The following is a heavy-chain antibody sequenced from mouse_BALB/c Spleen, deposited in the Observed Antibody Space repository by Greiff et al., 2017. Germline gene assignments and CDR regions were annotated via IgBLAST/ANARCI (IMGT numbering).Heavy chain of an antibody. CDR1: GYTFTSYW. J-gene: IGHJ4*01. CDR3: TRSLRLQEFCNYYAMDY. V-gene: IGHV1-7*01. Sequence: QVQLKQSGAELAKPGASVKMSCKASGYTFTSYWMHWVKQRPGQGLEWIGYINPSTGYTEYNQKFKDKSTLTADKSSSTAYMQLSSLTSEDSAVYYCTRSLRLQEFCNYYAMDYWGQGTSVTVSS. CDR2: INPSTGYT. D-gene: IGHD1-2*01.